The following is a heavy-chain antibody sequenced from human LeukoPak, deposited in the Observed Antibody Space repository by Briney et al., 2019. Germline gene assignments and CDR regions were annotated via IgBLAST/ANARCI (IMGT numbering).Heavy chain of an antibody. D-gene: IGHD5-12*01. CDR2: INHSGST. J-gene: IGHJ4*02. CDR1: GGSFSGYY. Sequence: SETLSLTCAVYGGSFSGYYWSWIRQPPGKGLEWIGEINHSGSTNYNPSLKSRVTISVDTSKNQFSLKLSSVTAADTAVYYCARDGHYSGYDYAEYWGQGTLVTVSS. CDR3: ARDGHYSGYDYAEY. V-gene: IGHV4-34*01.